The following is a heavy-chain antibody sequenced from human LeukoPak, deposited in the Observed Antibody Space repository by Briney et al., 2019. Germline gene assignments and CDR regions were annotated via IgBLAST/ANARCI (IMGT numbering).Heavy chain of an antibody. Sequence: KTSETLSLTCTVSGGSISSYYWSWIRQPPGKGLEWIGYIYYSGSTNYNPSLKSRVTISVDTSKNQFSLKLSSVTAADTAVYYCARVREYNYYDFWGGYYIFDYWGQGTLVTVSS. D-gene: IGHD3-3*01. CDR2: IYYSGST. CDR1: GGSISSYY. J-gene: IGHJ4*02. V-gene: IGHV4-59*01. CDR3: ARVREYNYYDFWGGYYIFDY.